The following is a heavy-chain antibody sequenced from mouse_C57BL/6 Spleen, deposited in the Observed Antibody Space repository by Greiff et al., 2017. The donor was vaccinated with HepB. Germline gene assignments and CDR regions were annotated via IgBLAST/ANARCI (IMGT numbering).Heavy chain of an antibody. J-gene: IGHJ2*01. CDR2: IYPGDGDT. D-gene: IGHD2-2*01. Sequence: VQLQQSGPELVKPGASVQISCKASGYAFSSSWMNWVKQRPGKGLEWIGRIYPGDGDTNYNGKFKGKATLTADKSSSTAYMQLSSLTSEDSAVYFCARGADGYDVGYYFDYWGQGTTLTVSS. CDR1: GYAFSSSW. CDR3: ARGADGYDVGYYFDY. V-gene: IGHV1-82*01.